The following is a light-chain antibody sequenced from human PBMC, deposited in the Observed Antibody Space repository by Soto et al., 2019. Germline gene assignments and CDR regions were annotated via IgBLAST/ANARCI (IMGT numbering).Light chain of an antibody. J-gene: IGKJ1*01. CDR1: QRIGSY. V-gene: IGKV1-39*01. CDR2: AAS. CDR3: QHYYSTFRT. Sequence: DVLMTQSPASLSASAGDRVTITCRASQRIGSYLNWYQQKPGKAPRLLIYAASSLHSGVPSRFSGSGSGTEFTLTISSLQPEDFAIYYCQHYYSTFRTFGQGTKVDIK.